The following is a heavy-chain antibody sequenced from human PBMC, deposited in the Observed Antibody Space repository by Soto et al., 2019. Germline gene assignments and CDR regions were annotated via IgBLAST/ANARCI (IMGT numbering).Heavy chain of an antibody. Sequence: QITLKESGPALVNPTQTLTLTCSFSGFSLSGTSVGVGWIRQPPGKALEWLTLIYGNDDKRYSPSLKSRLTVTKHTSKTQVVLTMTNMDPVDTATYYCAHTDTSGYYPKTLDFRGQGTLVTVSS. CDR3: AHTDTSGYYPKTLDF. CDR2: IYGNDDK. J-gene: IGHJ4*02. D-gene: IGHD3-22*01. V-gene: IGHV2-5*01. CDR1: GFSLSGTSVG.